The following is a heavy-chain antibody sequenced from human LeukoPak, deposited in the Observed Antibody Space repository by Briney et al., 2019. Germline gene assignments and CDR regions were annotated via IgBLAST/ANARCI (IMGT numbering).Heavy chain of an antibody. CDR3: ARHRLTGGAFDY. CDR1: GGSISSYY. J-gene: IGHJ4*02. CDR2: IYYSGST. V-gene: IGHV4-59*08. Sequence: SETLSLTRTVSGGSISSYYWSWIRQPPGKGLEWIGYIYYSGSTNYNPSLKSRVTISVDTSKNQFSLKLSSVTAADTAVYYCARHRLTGGAFDYWGQGTLVTVSS. D-gene: IGHD1-20*01.